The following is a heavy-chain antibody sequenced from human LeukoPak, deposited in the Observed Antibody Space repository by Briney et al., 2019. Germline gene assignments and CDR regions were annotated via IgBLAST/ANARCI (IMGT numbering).Heavy chain of an antibody. D-gene: IGHD2-2*01. J-gene: IGHJ3*02. CDR2: IYYSGST. CDR3: ASPSIVVVPAAIIGAFDI. CDR1: GGSISSYY. V-gene: IGHV4-59*08. Sequence: SETLSLTCTVSGGSISSYYWSWIRQPPGKGLEWIGYIYYSGSTYYNPSLKSRVTISVDTSKNQFSLKLSSVTAADTAVYYCASPSIVVVPAAIIGAFDIWGQGTMVTVSS.